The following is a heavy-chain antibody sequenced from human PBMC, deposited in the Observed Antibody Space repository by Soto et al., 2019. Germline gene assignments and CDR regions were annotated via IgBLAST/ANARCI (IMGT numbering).Heavy chain of an antibody. CDR2: ISYDGSNK. V-gene: IGHV3-30-3*01. CDR1: GFTFSSYA. Sequence: QVQLVESGGGVVQPGRSLRLSCAASGFTFSSYAMHWVRQAPGKGLEWVAVISYDGSNKYYADSVKGRFTISRDNSKNTLYLQMNSLRAEDTAVYYCARERGRSVFDTWGQGTLVTVSS. D-gene: IGHD3-16*01. J-gene: IGHJ5*02. CDR3: ARERGRSVFDT.